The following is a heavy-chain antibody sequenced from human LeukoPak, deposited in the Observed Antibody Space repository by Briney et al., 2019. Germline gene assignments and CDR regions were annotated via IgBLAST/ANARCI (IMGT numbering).Heavy chain of an antibody. CDR3: ARGGYSSSWTNFDY. V-gene: IGHV1-2*02. J-gene: IGHJ4*02. CDR1: GYTFTAYY. Sequence: ASVKVSCKASGYTFTAYYMHWVRQAPGQGLEWMGWINPESGGTSYAQKFQGRVTMTGDTSNSTAYMELTSLTSDDTAVYFCARGGYSSSWTNFDYWGQGTLVTVSS. CDR2: INPESGGT. D-gene: IGHD6-13*01.